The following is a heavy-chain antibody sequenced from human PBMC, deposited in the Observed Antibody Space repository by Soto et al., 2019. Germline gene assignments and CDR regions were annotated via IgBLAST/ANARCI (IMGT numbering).Heavy chain of an antibody. D-gene: IGHD4-17*01. CDR3: ARVYGDYVSAFVY. V-gene: IGHV4-59*01. Sequence: SETLSLTCTVSGGSISSYYWSWIRQPPGRGLEWIGYIYYSGSTNYNPSLKSRVTISVDTSKNQFSLKLSSVTAADTAVYYCARVYGDYVSAFVYWGQGTLVTVSS. CDR2: IYYSGST. J-gene: IGHJ4*02. CDR1: GGSISSYY.